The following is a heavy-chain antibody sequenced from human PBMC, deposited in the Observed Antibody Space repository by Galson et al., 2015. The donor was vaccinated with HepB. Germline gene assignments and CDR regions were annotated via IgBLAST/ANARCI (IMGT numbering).Heavy chain of an antibody. V-gene: IGHV3-23*01. CDR3: AKVEPPPTNWNYLFYFDY. CDR1: GFTFSSYA. Sequence: LRLSCAASGFTFSSYAMSWVRQAPGKGLEWVSAISGSGGSTYYAYYVKGRFTISRDNSKNTLYLQMNSLRAEDTAVYYFAKVEPPPTNWNYLFYFDYWGQGTMVTVSS. D-gene: IGHD1-7*01. CDR2: ISGSGGST. J-gene: IGHJ4*02.